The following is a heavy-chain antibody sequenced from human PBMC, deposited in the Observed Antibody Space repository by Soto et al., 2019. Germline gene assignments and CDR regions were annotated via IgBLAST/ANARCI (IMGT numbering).Heavy chain of an antibody. J-gene: IGHJ6*02. CDR2: FDPEDGET. CDR3: ATDFHVLLWFGESTSPGVDV. Sequence: ASVKVSCKVSGYTLTELSMHWVRQAPGKGLEWMGGFDPEDGETIYAQKFQCRVTMTEDTSTDTAYMELSSLRSEDTAVYYCATDFHVLLWFGESTSPGVDVWGQGTTVTVSS. CDR1: GYTLTELS. D-gene: IGHD3-10*01. V-gene: IGHV1-24*01.